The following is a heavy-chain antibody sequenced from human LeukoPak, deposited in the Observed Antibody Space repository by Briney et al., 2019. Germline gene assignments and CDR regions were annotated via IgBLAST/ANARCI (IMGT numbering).Heavy chain of an antibody. J-gene: IGHJ4*02. Sequence: PSETLSLTCAVYGGSFSGYYWSWIRQPPGKGLEWIGEINHSGSTNYNPSLKSRVTMSVDTSKNQFSLKLSSVTAADTAVYYCARYDWGKYFDYWGQGTLVTLSS. CDR3: ARYDWGKYFDY. CDR2: INHSGST. CDR1: GGSFSGYY. V-gene: IGHV4-34*10. D-gene: IGHD3-16*01.